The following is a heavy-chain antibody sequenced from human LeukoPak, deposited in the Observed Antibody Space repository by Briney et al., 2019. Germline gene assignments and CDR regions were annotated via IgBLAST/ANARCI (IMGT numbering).Heavy chain of an antibody. V-gene: IGHV3-21*01. CDR3: ARVGAAWSIDY. CDR1: GFTFSSYS. J-gene: IGHJ4*02. Sequence: GGSLRLSCVVSGFTFSSYSMNWVRQAPGKGLEWVSFISSSSSYIYYADSVKGRFTISRDNAKNSLYLQMNSLRAEDTAVYYCARVGAAWSIDYWGQGTLVTVSS. CDR2: ISSSSSYI. D-gene: IGHD3-10*01.